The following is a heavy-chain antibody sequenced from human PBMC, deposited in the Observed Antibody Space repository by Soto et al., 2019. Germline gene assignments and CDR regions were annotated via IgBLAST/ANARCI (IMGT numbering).Heavy chain of an antibody. J-gene: IGHJ6*02. Sequence: ASVKVSCKASGYTFTSYGISWVRQAPGQGLEWVGWISAYNGNSNYTQKYQGRVTMTTDTSTSTAYMELSSLRSDDTAVYYCARIADCSTTSCSFPSRFHVRVYCYYYYGLDVWGQGTTVTVPS. CDR2: ISAYNGNS. D-gene: IGHD2-2*01. V-gene: IGHV1-18*01. CDR1: GYTFTSYG. CDR3: ARIADCSTTSCSFPSRFHVRVYCYYYYGLDV.